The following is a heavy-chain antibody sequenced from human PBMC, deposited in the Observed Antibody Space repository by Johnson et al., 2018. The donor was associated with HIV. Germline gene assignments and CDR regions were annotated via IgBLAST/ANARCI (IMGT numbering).Heavy chain of an antibody. Sequence: QVQLVESGGGVVQPGRSLRLSCAASGFTFSSYAMHWVRQAPGKGLEWVAVISYDGSNKYYADSVKGRFTISRDKFKNTLYLQMNSLRAGDTAVYYCVAATGANGLDIWGQGTKVTVSS. CDR3: VAATGANGLDI. CDR2: ISYDGSNK. J-gene: IGHJ3*02. V-gene: IGHV3-30*14. CDR1: GFTFSSYA. D-gene: IGHD1-26*01.